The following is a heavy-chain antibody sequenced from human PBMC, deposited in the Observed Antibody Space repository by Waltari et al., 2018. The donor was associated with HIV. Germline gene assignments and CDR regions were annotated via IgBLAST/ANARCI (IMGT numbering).Heavy chain of an antibody. Sequence: QVLLLQSGTEVKKHGISVKVSCKASGYTVTGYYPHWLRQAPGQGLEWMGWINPQSGNTNYAQKFQDRVTMTRDTSINTAYMDLDRLTYDDSAVYYCARVTYSGSYYFDFWGQGSRVTVSS. D-gene: IGHD1-26*01. J-gene: IGHJ4*02. CDR3: ARVTYSGSYYFDF. CDR1: GYTVTGYY. V-gene: IGHV1-2*02. CDR2: INPQSGNT.